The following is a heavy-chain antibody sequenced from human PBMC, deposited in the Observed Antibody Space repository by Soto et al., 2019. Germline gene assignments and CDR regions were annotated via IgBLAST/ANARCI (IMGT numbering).Heavy chain of an antibody. Sequence: GESLKISCKGSGYIFTNYWLGWVRQMPGEGLEWMGIIYPGDSDTRYRPSFQGQVTISADKSNSTAYLQWSSLKASDTAMYYCARPSGTSGWYDYWGQGTLVTVSS. V-gene: IGHV5-51*01. CDR2: IYPGDSDT. CDR3: ARPSGTSGWYDY. CDR1: GYIFTNYW. J-gene: IGHJ4*02. D-gene: IGHD6-19*01.